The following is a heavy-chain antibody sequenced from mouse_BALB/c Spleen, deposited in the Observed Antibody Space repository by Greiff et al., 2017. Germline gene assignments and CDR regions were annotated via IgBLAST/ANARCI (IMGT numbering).Heavy chain of an antibody. CDR1: GFTFSSFG. Sequence: EVKVVESGGGLVQPGGSRKLSCAASGFTFSSFGMHWVRQAPEKGLEWVAYISSGSSTIYYADTVKGRFTISRDNPKNTLFLQMTSRRTEDAAMYYCARSYYGNSWYFDVWGAGTTVTVSS. CDR3: ARSYYGNSWYFDV. CDR2: ISSGSSTI. D-gene: IGHD2-1*01. J-gene: IGHJ1*01. V-gene: IGHV5-17*02.